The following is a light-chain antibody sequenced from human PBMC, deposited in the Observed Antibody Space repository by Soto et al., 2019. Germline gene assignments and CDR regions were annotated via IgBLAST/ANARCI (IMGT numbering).Light chain of an antibody. CDR3: AAWDDSLNGYV. J-gene: IGLJ1*01. V-gene: IGLV1-44*01. Sequence: QPVLTQPPSASGTPGQRVTVSCSGSSSNIGSTTVNWYQQLPGTAPKLLIYNTYQRPSGVPDRFSGSKSGTSASLAIRGLQSEDEADYHCAAWDDSLNGYVFGTGTKLTVL. CDR2: NTY. CDR1: SSNIGSTT.